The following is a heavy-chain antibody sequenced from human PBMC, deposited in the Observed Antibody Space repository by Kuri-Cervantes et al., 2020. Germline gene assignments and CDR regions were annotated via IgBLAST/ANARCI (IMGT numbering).Heavy chain of an antibody. CDR2: INSDGSST. Sequence: GESLKISCAASGFTFSSYWMHWVRQAPGKGLVWVSRINSDGSSTSYADSVKGRFTISRDNAKNTLYLQMNSLRAEDTAVYYCARVRRGYVVTYYYYYMDVWGKGTTVTVSS. D-gene: IGHD2-21*02. V-gene: IGHV3-74*01. CDR3: ARVRRGYVVTYYYYYMDV. CDR1: GFTFSSYW. J-gene: IGHJ6*03.